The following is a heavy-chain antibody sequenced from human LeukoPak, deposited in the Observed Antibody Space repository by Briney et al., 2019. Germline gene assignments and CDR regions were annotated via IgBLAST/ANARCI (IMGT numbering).Heavy chain of an antibody. CDR3: TRDENGMIGGY. D-gene: IGHD3-22*01. J-gene: IGHJ4*02. Sequence: PSETLSLTCTVSGGSISSGSYYWGWIRQPPGKGLEWIGTMFYSGNTYYDPSLKSRVTISVDTSKNQFSLKVTSVTAADTAVYYCTRDENGMIGGYWGQGTLVTVSS. CDR2: MFYSGNT. V-gene: IGHV4-39*07. CDR1: GGSISSGSYY.